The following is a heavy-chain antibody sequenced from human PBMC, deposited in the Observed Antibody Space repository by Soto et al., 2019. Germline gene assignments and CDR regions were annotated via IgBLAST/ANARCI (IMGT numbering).Heavy chain of an antibody. D-gene: IGHD5-12*01. CDR3: AKDLREMATIRPDY. CDR1: GFTFSSFG. CDR2: ISYDGIDK. V-gene: IGHV3-30*18. Sequence: QVQLVESGGGGVQPGTSLRLSCAASGFTFSSFGIHWVRQAPGKGLEWVAVISYDGIDKNYGDSVKGRFTISRENSKNMGYLQMSSLIIEDTAVYHCAKDLREMATIRPDYWGQGVLVAVSS. J-gene: IGHJ4*02.